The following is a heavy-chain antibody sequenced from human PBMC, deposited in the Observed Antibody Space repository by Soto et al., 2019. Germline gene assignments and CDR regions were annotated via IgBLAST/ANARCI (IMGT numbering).Heavy chain of an antibody. J-gene: IGHJ4*02. CDR2: IYPGDSDT. CDR3: ARYREVAGTRPPLYYFDY. Sequence: GESLKISCKGLGNSFNNWIGWVRQMPGKGLEWVGIIYPGDSDTRYSPSFQGQVTISADKSISTAYLQWSSLKASDTAMYYCARYREVAGTRPPLYYFDYWGQGTLVTVSS. D-gene: IGHD6-19*01. CDR1: GNSFNNW. V-gene: IGHV5-51*01.